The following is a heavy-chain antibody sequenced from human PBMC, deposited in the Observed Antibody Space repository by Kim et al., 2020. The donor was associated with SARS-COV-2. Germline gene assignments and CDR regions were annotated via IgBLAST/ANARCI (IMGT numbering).Heavy chain of an antibody. V-gene: IGHV1-69*13. J-gene: IGHJ1*01. CDR3: ARDIAVAGSTPIDFQH. Sequence: SVKVSCKASGGTFSSYTITWVRQAPGQGLEWLGGIIPIFGTANYAQKFQGRVTITADESTSTAYMELSSLRSEDTAVYYCARDIAVAGSTPIDFQHWGQ. CDR1: GGTFSSYT. CDR2: IIPIFGTA. D-gene: IGHD6-19*01.